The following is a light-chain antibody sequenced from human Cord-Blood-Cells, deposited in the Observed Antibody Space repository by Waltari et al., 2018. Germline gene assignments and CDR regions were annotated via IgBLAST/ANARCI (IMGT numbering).Light chain of an antibody. Sequence: QSVLTQPPSVSGAPRQRVTISSTGSSSHTGAGSAVHWYQQLPGTAPKLLIYGNSNRPSGVPDRFSGSKSGTSASLAITGLQAEDEADYYCQSYDSSLSGSVVFGGGTKLTVL. J-gene: IGLJ2*01. CDR3: QSYDSSLSGSVV. CDR2: GNS. CDR1: SSHTGAGSA. V-gene: IGLV1-40*01.